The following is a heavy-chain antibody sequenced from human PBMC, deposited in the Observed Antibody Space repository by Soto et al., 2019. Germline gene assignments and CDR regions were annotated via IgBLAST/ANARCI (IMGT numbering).Heavy chain of an antibody. CDR3: ARDLNWNNVLGFDS. D-gene: IGHD1-20*01. J-gene: IGHJ4*02. CDR1: GYIFNSVG. Sequence: QLVQSGDEVKKPGASVKVSCRASGYIFNSVGISWLRQVPGQGVEGMGWVSTYSEHTKSVQKFQDRVTLTADTSTSTVHMELRSLRSADTAVYYCARDLNWNNVLGFDSWGQGTLVTVSS. V-gene: IGHV1-18*04. CDR2: VSTYSEHT.